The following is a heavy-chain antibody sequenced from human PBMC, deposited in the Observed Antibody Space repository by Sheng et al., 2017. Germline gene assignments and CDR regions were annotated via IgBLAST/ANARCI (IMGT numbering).Heavy chain of an antibody. J-gene: IGHJ5*02. CDR3: AKGGYSSGRDDWFDP. CDR2: ISYDGSNK. D-gene: IGHD6-19*01. V-gene: IGHV3-30*18. CDR1: GFTFSSYG. Sequence: QVQLVESGGGVVQPGRSLRLSCAASGFTFSSYGMHWVRQAPGKGLEWVAVISYDGSNKYYADSVKGRFTISRDNSKNTLYLQMNSLRAEDTAVYYCAKGGYSSGRDDWFDPWGQGTLVTVSS.